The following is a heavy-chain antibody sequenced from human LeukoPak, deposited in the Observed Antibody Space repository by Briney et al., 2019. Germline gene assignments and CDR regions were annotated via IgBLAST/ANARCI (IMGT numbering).Heavy chain of an antibody. CDR2: ISAYNGNT. Sequence: GASVKVSCKASGYTFTSYGISWVRQAPGQGLEWMGWISAYNGNTNYAQKLQGRVTMTTDTSTSTAYMELRSLRSDDTAVYYCARDQVVVGALISDAFDIWGQGTMVTVSS. CDR1: GYTFTSYG. V-gene: IGHV1-18*01. CDR3: ARDQVVVGALISDAFDI. J-gene: IGHJ3*02. D-gene: IGHD1-26*01.